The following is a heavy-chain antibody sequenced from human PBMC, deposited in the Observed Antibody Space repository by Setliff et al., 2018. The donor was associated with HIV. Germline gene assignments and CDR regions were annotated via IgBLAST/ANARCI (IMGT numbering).Heavy chain of an antibody. J-gene: IGHJ4*02. Sequence: GESLKISCAASGFPFSSHWMHWVRQAPGKGLVWVSRINGDGRSINYADAVKGRFTISRDNAKNTLYLQMNSLRAEDTAVYYCARGGSYSPGDYWGQGALVTVSS. D-gene: IGHD1-26*01. CDR1: GFPFSSHW. CDR2: INGDGRSI. V-gene: IGHV3-74*01. CDR3: ARGGSYSPGDY.